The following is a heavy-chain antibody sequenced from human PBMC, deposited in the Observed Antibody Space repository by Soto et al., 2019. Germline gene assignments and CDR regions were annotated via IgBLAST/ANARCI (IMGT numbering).Heavy chain of an antibody. D-gene: IGHD2-15*01. CDR3: AAGMSSDGYKRADY. J-gene: IGHJ4*02. V-gene: IGHV1-58*01. CDR1: GFTFTSSA. Sequence: QMQLVQSGPEVKKPGTSVKVSCKASGFTFTSSAVQWVRQARGQRLEWIGWIVVGSGNTNYAQKFQERVTITRDMSTSTAYMELSSLRSEDTAVYYCAAGMSSDGYKRADYWGQGTLVTVSS. CDR2: IVVGSGNT.